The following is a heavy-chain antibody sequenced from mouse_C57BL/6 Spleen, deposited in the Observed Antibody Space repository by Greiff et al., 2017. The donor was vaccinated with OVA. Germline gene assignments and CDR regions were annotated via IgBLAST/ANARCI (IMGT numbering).Heavy chain of an antibody. D-gene: IGHD2-1*01. J-gene: IGHJ2*01. CDR1: GFTFSDYG. V-gene: IGHV5-17*01. CDR2: ISSGSSTI. CDR3: ARELLLEGYYFDY. Sequence: EVQVVESGGGLVKPGGSLKLSCAASGFTFSDYGMHWVRQAPEKGLEWVAYISSGSSTIYYADTVKGRFTISRDNAKNTLFLQMTSLRSEDTAMYYCARELLLEGYYFDYWGQGTTLTVSS.